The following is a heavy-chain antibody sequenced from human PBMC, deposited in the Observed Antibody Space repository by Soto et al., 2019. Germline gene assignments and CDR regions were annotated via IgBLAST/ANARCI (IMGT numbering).Heavy chain of an antibody. Sequence: EEQLVESGGGLVQPGRSLRLSCAASGFTFDDYAMHWVRQAPGKGLEWVSGINWNSGSIGYADSVKGRFTISRDNAKTSIYLQRNSLRAEDTALYYCAKDRGSGSYAANYYYYGMDVWGQGTTVTVSS. D-gene: IGHD3-10*01. CDR3: AKDRGSGSYAANYYYYGMDV. J-gene: IGHJ6*02. V-gene: IGHV3-9*01. CDR1: GFTFDDYA. CDR2: INWNSGSI.